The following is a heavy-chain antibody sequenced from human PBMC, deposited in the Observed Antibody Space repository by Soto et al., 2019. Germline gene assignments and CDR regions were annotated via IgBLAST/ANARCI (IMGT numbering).Heavy chain of an antibody. D-gene: IGHD2-8*01. CDR1: GFTFSSYG. J-gene: IGHJ4*02. CDR3: AKSKFGTNGFSDY. CDR2: ISYDGSNK. V-gene: IGHV3-30*18. Sequence: GGSLRLSCAASGFTFSSYGMHWVRQAPGKGLEWVAVISYDGSNKYYADSVKGRFTISRDNSKNTLYLQMNSLRAEDTAVYYCAKSKFGTNGFSDYWGQGTLVTVSS.